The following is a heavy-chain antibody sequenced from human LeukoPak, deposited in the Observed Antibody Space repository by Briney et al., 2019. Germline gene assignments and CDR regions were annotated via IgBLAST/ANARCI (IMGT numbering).Heavy chain of an antibody. D-gene: IGHD5-18*01. J-gene: IGHJ4*02. CDR2: IIPILGIA. V-gene: IGHV1-69*04. CDR3: ARQDTAMVTGGFDY. CDR1: GGTFSSYA. Sequence: SVKVSCKASGGTFSSYAISWVRQAPGQGLEWMGRIIPILGIANYAQKFQGRVTITADKSTNTAYMELSSLRSEDTAVYYCARQDTAMVTGGFDYWGQGTLVTVSS.